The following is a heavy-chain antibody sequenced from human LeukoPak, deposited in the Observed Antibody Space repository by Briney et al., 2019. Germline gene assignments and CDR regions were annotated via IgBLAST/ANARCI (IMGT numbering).Heavy chain of an antibody. Sequence: ASVKVSCKASGYTFTSYDINWVRQATGQGLEWMGWMNPNIGNTGYAQKFKGRVTMTRTTSLSTAYMELSSLRSEDTAVYYCASSYYYGSGSYYREHYYYYYMDVWGKGTTVTVSS. CDR2: MNPNIGNT. V-gene: IGHV1-8*01. J-gene: IGHJ6*03. D-gene: IGHD3-10*01. CDR1: GYTFTSYD. CDR3: ASSYYYGSGSYYREHYYYYYMDV.